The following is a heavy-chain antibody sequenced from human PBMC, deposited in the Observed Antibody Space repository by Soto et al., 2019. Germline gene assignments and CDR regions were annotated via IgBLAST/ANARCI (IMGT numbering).Heavy chain of an antibody. CDR1: GGTFSSYA. Sequence: ASVKVSCKASGGTFSSYAISWVRQAPGQGLEWMGGIIPIFGTANYAQKFQGRVTITADESTSTAYMELSSLRSEDTAVYYCARCIAAEYYYYGMDVWGQGTTVTVSS. CDR2: IIPIFGTA. J-gene: IGHJ6*02. D-gene: IGHD6-13*01. CDR3: ARCIAAEYYYYGMDV. V-gene: IGHV1-69*13.